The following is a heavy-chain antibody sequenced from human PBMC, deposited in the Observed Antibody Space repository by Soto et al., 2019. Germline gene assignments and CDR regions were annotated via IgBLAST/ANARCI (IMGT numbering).Heavy chain of an antibody. CDR1: GFSLSTSGVG. Sequence: SGPTLVNPTQTLTLTCTFSGFSLSTSGVGVGWIRQPQGKALEWLVLIYWDDDKRYSPSLTSRLTITKDTSKNQVVLTMTNMDPVDTVTYYCAHVLVVVANYGMDVWGQGTTVTVSS. CDR3: AHVLVVVANYGMDV. J-gene: IGHJ6*02. D-gene: IGHD2-15*01. V-gene: IGHV2-5*02. CDR2: IYWDDDK.